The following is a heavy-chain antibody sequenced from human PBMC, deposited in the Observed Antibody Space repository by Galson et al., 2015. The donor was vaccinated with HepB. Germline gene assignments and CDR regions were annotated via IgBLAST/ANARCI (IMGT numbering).Heavy chain of an antibody. CDR3: SSLMPDDVVAAATFDY. CDR1: GFTFGDYA. J-gene: IGHJ4*01. D-gene: IGHD6-13*01. CDR2: IRSKVYGGTT. Sequence: SLRLSCAGSGFTFGDYAMTWVRQAPGKGLEWVSFIRSKVYGGTTEYAASVKGRFTMSRDDSKSIAYLQMNSLKTEDTAVYYCSSLMPDDVVAAATFDYWGHGILVTVSS. V-gene: IGHV3-49*04.